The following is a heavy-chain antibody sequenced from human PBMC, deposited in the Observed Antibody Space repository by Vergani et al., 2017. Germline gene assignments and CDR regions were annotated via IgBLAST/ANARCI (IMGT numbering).Heavy chain of an antibody. V-gene: IGHV4-30-4*01. Sequence: QVQLQESGPGLVKPSQTLSLTCTVSGGSISSGDYYWSWIRQPPGKGLEWIGYIYYSGSTYYNPSLKSRVTISVDTSKNQFSLKLSSVTAADTDVYYCARSPLLRYCDWLLSWGTDVWGQGTTVTVSS. J-gene: IGHJ6*02. CDR1: GGSISSGDYY. D-gene: IGHD3-9*01. CDR2: IYYSGST. CDR3: ARSPLLRYCDWLLSWGTDV.